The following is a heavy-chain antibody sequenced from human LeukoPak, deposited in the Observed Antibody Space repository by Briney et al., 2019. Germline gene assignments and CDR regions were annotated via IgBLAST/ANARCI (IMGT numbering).Heavy chain of an antibody. Sequence: ASVKVSCKASGYTFTSYYMHWVRQAPGQGLEWMGIINPSGGSTSYAQKFQGRVTMTRDTSTSTVYMELSSLRSEDTAVYYCARSHPPGRHPYLLTTRDYYYYYGMDVWGQGTTVTVSS. D-gene: IGHD2-21*01. J-gene: IGHJ6*02. CDR2: INPSGGST. CDR1: GYTFTSYY. V-gene: IGHV1-46*01. CDR3: ARSHPPGRHPYLLTTRDYYYYYGMDV.